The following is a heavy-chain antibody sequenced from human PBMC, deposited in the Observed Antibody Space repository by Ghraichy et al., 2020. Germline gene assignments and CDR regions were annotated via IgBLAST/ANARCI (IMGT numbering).Heavy chain of an antibody. CDR3: ARDLKGKTWGYVPYDMDV. CDR2: ISSSGTYI. V-gene: IGHV3-21*01. D-gene: IGHD3-10*02. J-gene: IGHJ6*02. Sequence: SCAASGFSFNGYSMNWVRQAPGKGLEWVSSISSSGTYIYYAVSVKGRFTISRDNAKNSLYLQMNSLRAEDTAVYYCARDLKGKTWGYVPYDMDVWGQGTTVTVSS. CDR1: GFSFNGYS.